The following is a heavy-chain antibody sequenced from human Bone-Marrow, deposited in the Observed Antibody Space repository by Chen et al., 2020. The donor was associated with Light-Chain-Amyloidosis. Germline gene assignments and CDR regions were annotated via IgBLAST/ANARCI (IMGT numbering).Heavy chain of an antibody. CDR3: AKRPPYPSIYGMDV. Sequence: EVQLLESGGGLVQPGGSLRLSCAASGFTFSSHAMSWVRQAPGKGLEWVSGISGSGGSTYYADSVKGRFTISRDNSKNTLYLQMNSLRAEDTAVYYCAKRPPYPSIYGMDVWGQGTTVTVSS. CDR2: ISGSGGST. D-gene: IGHD2-21*01. V-gene: IGHV3-23*01. J-gene: IGHJ6*02. CDR1: GFTFSSHA.